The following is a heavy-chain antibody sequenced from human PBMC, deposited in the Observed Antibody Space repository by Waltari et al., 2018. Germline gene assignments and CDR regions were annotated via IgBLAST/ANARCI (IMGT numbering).Heavy chain of an antibody. D-gene: IGHD5-12*01. CDR2: SNHRGRT. V-gene: IGHV4-34*01. CDR3: ARGVRDGYVNWYFDL. J-gene: IGHJ2*01. CDR1: GGSFSGYY. Sequence: QVQLQQWGAGLLKPSETLSLTCAVYGGSFSGYYWSWIRQPPGKGLGGIGESNHRGRTNYNPSLKRRVTIAGDTSKSQFCLKQSSVTAAGTAVYYCARGVRDGYVNWYFDLWGRGTLVTVPS.